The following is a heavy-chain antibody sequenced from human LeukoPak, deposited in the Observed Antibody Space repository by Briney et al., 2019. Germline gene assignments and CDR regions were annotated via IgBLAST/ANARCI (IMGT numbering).Heavy chain of an antibody. CDR1: GFTFSSYA. V-gene: IGHV3-30-3*01. D-gene: IGHD6-13*01. CDR2: ISYDGSNK. J-gene: IGHJ3*02. CDR3: ARAVSSWNDAFDI. Sequence: PGGSLRLSCAASGFTFSSYAMHWVRQAPGKGLEWVAVISYDGSNKYYADSVKGRFTISRDNSKNTLYLQMNSLRAEDTAVYYCARAVSSWNDAFDIWGQGTMVTVSS.